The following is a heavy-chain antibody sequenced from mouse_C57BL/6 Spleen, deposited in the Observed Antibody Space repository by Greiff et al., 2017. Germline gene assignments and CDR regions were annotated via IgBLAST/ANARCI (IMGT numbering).Heavy chain of an antibody. CDR2: ISGGGGNT. Sequence: EVMLVESGGGLVKPGGSLKLSCAASGFTFSSYTMSWVRQTPEKRLEWVATISGGGGNTYYPDSVKGRFTISRDNAKSTLYLQMSSLRSEDTALYYCARHINYGSSYSDYWGQGTTLTVSS. D-gene: IGHD1-1*01. J-gene: IGHJ2*01. CDR3: ARHINYGSSYSDY. CDR1: GFTFSSYT. V-gene: IGHV5-9*01.